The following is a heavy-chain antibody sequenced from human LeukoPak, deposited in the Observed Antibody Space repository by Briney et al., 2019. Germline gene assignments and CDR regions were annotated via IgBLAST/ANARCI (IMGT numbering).Heavy chain of an antibody. CDR3: AKAVDMGLIDY. J-gene: IGHJ4*02. CDR2: ISYDGSNK. D-gene: IGHD5-24*01. V-gene: IGHV3-30*18. CDR1: GFTFSSYG. Sequence: GGSLRLSCAASGFTFSSYGMHWVRQAPGKGLEWVAVISYDGSNKYYADSVKGRFTISRDNSKNTLYLQMNSLRAEDTAVYYCAKAVDMGLIDYWGQGTLVTVSS.